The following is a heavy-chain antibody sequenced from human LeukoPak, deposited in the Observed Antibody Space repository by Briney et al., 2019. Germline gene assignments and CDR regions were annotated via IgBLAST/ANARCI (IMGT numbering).Heavy chain of an antibody. Sequence: ASVKVSCKASGYTFTSYYIHWVRQAPGQGLEWMGLINPSAGGTSYAQKFQDRVTMTRDMSTTTVYLGLNSLRSEDTAVYYCARGGCSTTSCYHFDSWGQRTLVTVSS. CDR1: GYTFTSYY. CDR3: ARGGCSTTSCYHFDS. V-gene: IGHV1-46*01. CDR2: INPSAGGT. J-gene: IGHJ4*02. D-gene: IGHD2-2*01.